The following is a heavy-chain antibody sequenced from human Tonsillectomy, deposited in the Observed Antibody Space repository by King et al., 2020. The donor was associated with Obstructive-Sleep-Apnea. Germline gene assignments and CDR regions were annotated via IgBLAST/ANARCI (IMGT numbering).Heavy chain of an antibody. Sequence: VKLVESGGGVVQPGRSLRLSCAASGFTFSTYAMHWVRQAPGKGLEWVAVISYDGSNKYYADSVKGRFTISRDNSKNTLYLQMNSLRAEDTAVYYCANAGYDSGWYSGAQNYWGQGTLVTVSS. V-gene: IGHV3-30*04. CDR3: ANAGYDSGWYSGAQNY. CDR1: GFTFSTYA. J-gene: IGHJ4*02. D-gene: IGHD6-19*01. CDR2: ISYDGSNK.